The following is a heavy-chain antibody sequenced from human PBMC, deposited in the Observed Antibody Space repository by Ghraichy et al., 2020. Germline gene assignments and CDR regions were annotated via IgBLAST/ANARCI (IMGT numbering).Heavy chain of an antibody. J-gene: IGHJ3*02. Sequence: GGSLRLSCAASAFTFSSYAMTWVRQAPGKGLEWVSTIRGSGSSTYYTDSVKGRFTISRDNSKNTLYLQMNSLRAEDTAVYYCAKDRDYYDSSGYYFNAFDIWGQGTLVPVSS. CDR1: AFTFSSYA. V-gene: IGHV3-23*01. CDR2: IRGSGSST. CDR3: AKDRDYYDSSGYYFNAFDI. D-gene: IGHD3-22*01.